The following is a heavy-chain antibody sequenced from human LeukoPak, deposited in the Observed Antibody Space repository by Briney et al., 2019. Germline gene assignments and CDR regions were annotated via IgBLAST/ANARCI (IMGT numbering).Heavy chain of an antibody. J-gene: IGHJ5*02. CDR3: AKKYSTGLDP. CDR2: INDDGRST. CDR1: GFTFSSYW. V-gene: IGHV3-74*01. D-gene: IGHD1-26*01. Sequence: GGSLRLSCAASGFTFSSYWMHWVRQAPGKGLVGVSRINDDGRSTSYADSVKGRFTISRDNSKNTLYLQMNSLRAEDTAIYYCAKKYSTGLDPWGQGTLVTVSS.